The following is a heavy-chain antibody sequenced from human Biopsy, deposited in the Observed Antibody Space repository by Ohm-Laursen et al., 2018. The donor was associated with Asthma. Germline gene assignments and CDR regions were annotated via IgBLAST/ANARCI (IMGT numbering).Heavy chain of an antibody. D-gene: IGHD3-22*01. CDR1: GDSITSGGCC. V-gene: IGHV4-31*03. CDR3: ARIPRRSGSYCVDY. J-gene: IGHJ4*02. CDR2: IHHSGTS. Sequence: TLSLPCTVSGDSITSGGCCWTWIPQHPGKGLEWIRYIHHSGTSYFNPSLKSRVSFSRDTSKNQFSLRLSSVTAADTAMYYCARIPRRSGSYCVDYWGQGTLVTVSS.